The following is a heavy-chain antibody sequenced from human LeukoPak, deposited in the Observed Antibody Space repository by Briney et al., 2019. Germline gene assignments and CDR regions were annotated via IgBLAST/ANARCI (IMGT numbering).Heavy chain of an antibody. V-gene: IGHV3-11*01. CDR3: ARDVRGRTPLKLGMKWFDP. Sequence: GGSLRLSCAASGFTFSDYYMSWIRQVPGKGLEWLAYISDSGDTRKYADSVTGRFTISRDNAKNSVFLQMNSLRADDSGAYYCARDVRGRTPLKLGMKWFDPWGQGTRVTVSS. J-gene: IGHJ5*02. D-gene: IGHD7-27*01. CDR2: ISDSGDTR. CDR1: GFTFSDYY.